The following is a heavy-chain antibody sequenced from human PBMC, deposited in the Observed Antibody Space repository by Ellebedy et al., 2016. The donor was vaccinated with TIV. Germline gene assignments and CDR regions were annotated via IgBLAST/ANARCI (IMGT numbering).Heavy chain of an antibody. D-gene: IGHD3-10*01. CDR1: GFTFSSYG. V-gene: IGHV3-30*03. Sequence: PGGSLRLSCAASGFTFSSYGMPWVRQATGKGLEWVAVISYDGRKKYYADSVKGRLTISRDNSKNTLYLQMNSLRAEDTAVYYCARVPWGSGAVNWFDPWGQGTLVTVSS. CDR3: ARVPWGSGAVNWFDP. CDR2: ISYDGRKK. J-gene: IGHJ5*02.